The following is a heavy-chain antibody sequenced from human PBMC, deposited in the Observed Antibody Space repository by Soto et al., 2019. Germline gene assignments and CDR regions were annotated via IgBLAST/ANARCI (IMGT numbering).Heavy chain of an antibody. CDR1: GGSISSGGYY. CDR3: AGGSIAARPGGWFDP. Sequence: QVQLQESGPGLVKPSQTLSLTCTVSGGSISSGGYYWSWIRQHPGKGLEWIGYIYYSGSTYYNPSLKSRVTISVDTSKDQFPLKLSSVTAADTAVYYCAGGSIAARPGGWFDPWGQGTLVTVSS. V-gene: IGHV4-31*03. D-gene: IGHD6-6*01. J-gene: IGHJ5*02. CDR2: IYYSGST.